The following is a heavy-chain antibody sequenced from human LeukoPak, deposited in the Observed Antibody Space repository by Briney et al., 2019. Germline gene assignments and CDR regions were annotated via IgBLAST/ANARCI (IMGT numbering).Heavy chain of an antibody. CDR1: GFTLSSYW. V-gene: IGHV3-7*01. Sequence: GGSLRLSCVASGFTLSSYWMSWVRQASGKGLEWVANIDGDGSTEDYVDSLKGRFTISRDNAKNSLYLRMNNLRVEDTAVYYCPRGGAAFAESVYWGQGTLVSVSS. D-gene: IGHD3-3*01. J-gene: IGHJ4*02. CDR3: PRGGAAFAESVY. CDR2: IDGDGSTE.